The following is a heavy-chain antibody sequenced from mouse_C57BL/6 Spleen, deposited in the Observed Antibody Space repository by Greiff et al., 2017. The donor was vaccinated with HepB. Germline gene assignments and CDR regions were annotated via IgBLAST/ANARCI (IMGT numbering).Heavy chain of an antibody. CDR1: GFTFSSYG. J-gene: IGHJ2*01. V-gene: IGHV5-6*01. CDR3: ARHGAQEYYFDY. CDR2: ISSGGSYT. Sequence: EVKLMESGGDLVKPGGSLKLSCAASGFTFSSYGMSWVRQTPDKRLEWVATISSGGSYTYYPDSVKGRFTISRDNAKNTLYLQMSSLKSEDTAMYYCARHGAQEYYFDYWGQGTTLTVSS. D-gene: IGHD3-2*02.